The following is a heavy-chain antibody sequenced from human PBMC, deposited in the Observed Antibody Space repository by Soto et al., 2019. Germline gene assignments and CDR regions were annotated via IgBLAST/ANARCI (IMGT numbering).Heavy chain of an antibody. D-gene: IGHD2-21*02. J-gene: IGHJ4*02. V-gene: IGHV4-39*01. CDR1: GGSISSSSYY. Sequence: PSETLSLTCTVCGGSISSSSYYWGWIRQPPGKGLEWIGSIYYSGSTYYNPSLKSRVTISVDTSKNQFSLKLSSVTAADTAVYYCARHVRVVVTAAEYYFDYWGQGTLVTVSS. CDR2: IYYSGST. CDR3: ARHVRVVVTAAEYYFDY.